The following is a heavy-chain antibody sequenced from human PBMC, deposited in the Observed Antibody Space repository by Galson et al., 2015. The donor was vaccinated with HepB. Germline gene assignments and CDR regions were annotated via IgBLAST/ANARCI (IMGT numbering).Heavy chain of an antibody. CDR3: ARDVGVPASPGTREESDKGYCSGGSCYPNWFDP. V-gene: IGHV4-59*01. Sequence: SETLSLTCTVSGGSISSYYWSWIRQPPGKGLEWIGYIYYSGSTNYNPSLKSRVTISVDTSKNQFSLKLSSVTAADTAVYYCARDVGVPASPGTREESDKGYCSGGSCYPNWFDPWGQGTLVTVSS. J-gene: IGHJ5*02. CDR1: GGSISSYY. D-gene: IGHD2-15*01. CDR2: IYYSGST.